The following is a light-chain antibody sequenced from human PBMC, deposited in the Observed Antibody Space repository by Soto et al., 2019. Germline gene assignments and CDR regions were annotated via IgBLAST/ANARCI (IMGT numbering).Light chain of an antibody. CDR3: CSFAGGSTYVV. Sequence: QSALTQPASVSGSPGQSITISCTGTSSDVGRYNLVSWYQQHPGKAPKLIIYEVSKWPSGVSNRFSGSKSGNTASLTISGLLAEDEADYHCCSFAGGSTYVVFGGGTKLTVL. CDR2: EVS. CDR1: SSDVGRYNL. V-gene: IGLV2-23*02. J-gene: IGLJ2*01.